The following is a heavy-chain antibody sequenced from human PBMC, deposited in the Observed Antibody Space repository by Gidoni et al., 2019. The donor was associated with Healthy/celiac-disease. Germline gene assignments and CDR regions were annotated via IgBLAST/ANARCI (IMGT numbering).Heavy chain of an antibody. CDR2: TYYRSKWYN. CDR1: GDSVSSNSAA. J-gene: IGHJ6*03. CDR3: ARERSSGWSGTDYYYMDV. Sequence: QVQLQQSGPGLVKPSQTLPLTCAISGDSVSSNSAAWNWIRQSPSRGREWLGRTYYRSKWYNDYAVSVKSRITINPDTSKNQFSLQLNAVTPEDTAVYYCARERSSGWSGTDYYYMDVWGKGTTVTVSS. V-gene: IGHV6-1*01. D-gene: IGHD6-19*01.